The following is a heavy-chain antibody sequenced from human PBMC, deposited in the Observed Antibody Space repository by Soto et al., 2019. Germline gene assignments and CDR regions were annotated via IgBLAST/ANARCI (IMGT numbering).Heavy chain of an antibody. Sequence: QVQLQESGPGLVKPSQTLSLTCTVSGGSISSGGYYWSWIRQHPGKGLEWIGYIYYSGSTYYNPSLKSRVTISVDTSKNQFSLKLSSVTAADTAVYYCARESPDYYASSGYHNWFDPWGQGTLVTVSS. CDR1: GGSISSGGYY. CDR2: IYYSGST. J-gene: IGHJ5*02. D-gene: IGHD3-22*01. CDR3: ARESPDYYASSGYHNWFDP. V-gene: IGHV4-31*03.